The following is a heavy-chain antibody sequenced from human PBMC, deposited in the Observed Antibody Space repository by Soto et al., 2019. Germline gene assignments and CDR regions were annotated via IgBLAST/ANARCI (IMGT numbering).Heavy chain of an antibody. V-gene: IGHV1-18*01. Sequence: QVQLVQSGPEVKKPGASVKVSCQASGYTFISYGINWVRQAPGQGLEWMGWVNIYNDKTNYAKKFQGRVTMTTDTSTSTAYLELKSLRSDDTAVYYCARERGGYSYGDCWGQGTLVTVSS. CDR1: GYTFISYG. D-gene: IGHD5-18*01. J-gene: IGHJ4*02. CDR2: VNIYNDKT. CDR3: ARERGGYSYGDC.